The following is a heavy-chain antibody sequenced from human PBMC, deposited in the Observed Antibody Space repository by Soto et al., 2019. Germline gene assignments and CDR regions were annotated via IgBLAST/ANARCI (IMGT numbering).Heavy chain of an antibody. CDR1: GYSFTSYR. CDR3: AREAILTGYYH. V-gene: IGHV5-51*07. CDR2: NYPGDSDT. Sequence: GASLKISCKGSGYSFTSYRIGWVHPLPGKGLEWMGINYPGDSDTSSRPSFQGLATTSATKPITTAYLQWSSLKASDTAMYYSAREAILTGYYHWGQGTLVTVSS. J-gene: IGHJ5*02. D-gene: IGHD3-9*01.